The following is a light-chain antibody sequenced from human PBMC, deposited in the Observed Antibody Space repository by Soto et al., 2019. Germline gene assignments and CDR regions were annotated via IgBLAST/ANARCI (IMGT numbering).Light chain of an antibody. CDR1: QSVSSY. CDR2: DAS. V-gene: IGKV3-11*01. Sequence: EIVLTQSPATLSLSPGERATLSCRASQSVSSYLAWYQQKPGQAPRLLIYDASNRATGIPARFSGSGSGTDFTLPISSLEPEDFAVYYCQQRSNFMYTFGQGTKLEIK. J-gene: IGKJ2*01. CDR3: QQRSNFMYT.